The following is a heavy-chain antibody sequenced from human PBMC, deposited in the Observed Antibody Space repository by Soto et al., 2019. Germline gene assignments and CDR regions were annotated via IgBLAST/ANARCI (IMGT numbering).Heavy chain of an antibody. V-gene: IGHV3-30*18. J-gene: IGHJ6*02. CDR1: GFTFSSYG. Sequence: PGGSLRLSCAASGFTFSSYGMHWVRQAPGKGLEWVAVISYDGSNKYYADSVKGRFTISRDNSKNTLYLQMNSLRAEDTAVYYCAKDQVGGYCSSTSCPGRGQYYGMDGWGQGTTGTVS. CDR3: AKDQVGGYCSSTSCPGRGQYYGMDG. D-gene: IGHD2-2*01. CDR2: ISYDGSNK.